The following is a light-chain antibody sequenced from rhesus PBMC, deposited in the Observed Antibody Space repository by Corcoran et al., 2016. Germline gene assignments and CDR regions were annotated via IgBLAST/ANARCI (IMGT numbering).Light chain of an antibody. CDR2: KAS. V-gene: IGKV1-21*01. CDR1: QGISSW. J-gene: IGKJ2*01. CDR3: QQYNSAPYS. Sequence: DIQMTQSPSSLSASVGDRVTITCRASQGISSWLAWYQQKPGKAPNLLIYKASSLQSGVPSRFSGSGSGTYFTLTSSSLQPEDFATYYCQQYNSAPYSFGQGTKVESK.